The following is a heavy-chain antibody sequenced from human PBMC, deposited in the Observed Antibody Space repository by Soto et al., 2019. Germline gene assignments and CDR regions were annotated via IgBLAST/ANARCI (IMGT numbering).Heavy chain of an antibody. V-gene: IGHV4-39*01. CDR3: ARHRGPTGPNY. CDR2: MYHSGST. Sequence: PSETLSLTCTVSGGSISDNDYHWGWIRQPPGKGLEWIGSMYHSGSTYHSASLKSRVTISVDTSKNQFSLNLGSVTAADTAVYYCARHRGPTGPNYWGQGTLVTVSS. CDR1: GGSISDNDYH. D-gene: IGHD3-10*01. J-gene: IGHJ4*02.